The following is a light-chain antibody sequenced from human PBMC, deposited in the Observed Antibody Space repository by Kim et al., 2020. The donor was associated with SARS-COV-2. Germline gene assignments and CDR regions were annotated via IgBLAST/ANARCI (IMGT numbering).Light chain of an antibody. Sequence: EIVLTQSPGTLSLSPGEKATLSCRASQSVSTSLAWFQHRPGQSPRLLISGASNRATGIPDRFSGSGSGTDFTLTISRLEPEDFTVYYCHHHVSSPYSFGQGTKLEI. CDR2: GAS. V-gene: IGKV3-20*01. CDR3: HHHVSSPYS. CDR1: QSVSTS. J-gene: IGKJ2*03.